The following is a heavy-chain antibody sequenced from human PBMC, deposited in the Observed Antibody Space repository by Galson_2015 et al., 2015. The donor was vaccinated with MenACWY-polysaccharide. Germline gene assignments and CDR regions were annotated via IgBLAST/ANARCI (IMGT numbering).Heavy chain of an antibody. D-gene: IGHD3-10*01. J-gene: IGHJ5*02. CDR1: GDSVTRGTYY. CDR2: RSHGGSA. V-gene: IGHV4-61*01. Sequence: SETLSLTCTVSGDSVTRGTYYWRWLRQASGKGLEWVGYRSHGGSANFNPSLRSRVTISIDTSKNRFSLTMTSVTAADTAMYYCAREPTYAGSFGWFDPWGPGTLVTVSS. CDR3: AREPTYAGSFGWFDP.